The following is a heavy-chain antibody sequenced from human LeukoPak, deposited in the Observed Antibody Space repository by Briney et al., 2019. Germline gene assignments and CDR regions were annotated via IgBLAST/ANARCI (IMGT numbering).Heavy chain of an antibody. D-gene: IGHD3-10*01. CDR3: ARARYYGSGSYYQRDYYGMDV. CDR1: GGSISSYY. V-gene: IGHV4-59*01. J-gene: IGHJ6*02. Sequence: PSETLSLTCTVSGGSISSYYWSWIRQPPWKGLEWIGYIYYSGSTNYNPSLKSRVTISVDTSKNQFSLKLSSVTAADTAVYYCARARYYGSGSYYQRDYYGMDVWGQGTTVTVSS. CDR2: IYYSGST.